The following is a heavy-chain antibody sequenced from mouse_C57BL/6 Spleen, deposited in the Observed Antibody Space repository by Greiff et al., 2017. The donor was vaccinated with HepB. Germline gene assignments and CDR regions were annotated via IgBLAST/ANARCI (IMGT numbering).Heavy chain of an antibody. V-gene: IGHV1-53*01. CDR3: ARADGALYYYAMDY. CDR1: GYTFTSYW. CDR2: INPSNGGT. D-gene: IGHD2-3*01. Sequence: QVQLQQPGTELVKPGASVKLSCKASGYTFTSYWMHWVKQRPGQGLEWIGNINPSNGGTNYNEKFKSKATLTVDKSSSTAYMQLSGLTAEDSAVYYCARADGALYYYAMDYWGQGTSVTVSS. J-gene: IGHJ4*01.